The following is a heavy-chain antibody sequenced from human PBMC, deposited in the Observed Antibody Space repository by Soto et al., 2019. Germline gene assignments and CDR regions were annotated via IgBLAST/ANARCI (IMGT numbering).Heavy chain of an antibody. J-gene: IGHJ4*02. CDR1: GFTFSSYA. D-gene: IGHD3-16*01. CDR3: AISHDRGGSTTFIY. Sequence: GGSLRLSCAASGFTFSSYAMSWVRQAPGKGLEWVSAISGSGGSTYYADSVKGRFTISRDNAENSLYLQMNSLRAEDTALYSRAISHDRGGSTTFIYWGQGTQVTVSS. V-gene: IGHV3-23*01. CDR2: ISGSGGST.